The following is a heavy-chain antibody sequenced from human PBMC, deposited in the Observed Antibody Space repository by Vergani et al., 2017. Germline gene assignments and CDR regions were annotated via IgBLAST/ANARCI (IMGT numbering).Heavy chain of an antibody. J-gene: IGHJ4*02. CDR3: AKDSEDDSSGYSYFDY. D-gene: IGHD3-22*01. V-gene: IGHV3-23*01. CDR1: GFTFSSYA. CDR2: ISGSGGST. Sequence: EVQLLESGGGLVQPGGSLRLSCAASGFTFSSYAMSWVRQAPGKGLEWVSAISGSGGSTYYADSVKGRFTISRDNSKNTLYLQMNSLRAADTAVYYCAKDSEDDSSGYSYFDYWGQGTLVTVSS.